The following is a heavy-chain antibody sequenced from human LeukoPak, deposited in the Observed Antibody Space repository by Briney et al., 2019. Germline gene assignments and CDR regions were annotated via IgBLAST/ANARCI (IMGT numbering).Heavy chain of an antibody. CDR3: ARGSVVVPAANSNWFDP. D-gene: IGHD2-2*01. CDR2: INHSGST. CDR1: GGSFSGYY. V-gene: IGHV4-34*01. J-gene: IGHJ5*02. Sequence: SETLSLTCAVYGGSFSGYYWSWIRQPPGKGLEWIGEINHSGSTNYNPSLKSRVTISADTSKNQFSLKLSSVTAADTAVYYCARGSVVVPAANSNWFDPWGQGTLVTVSS.